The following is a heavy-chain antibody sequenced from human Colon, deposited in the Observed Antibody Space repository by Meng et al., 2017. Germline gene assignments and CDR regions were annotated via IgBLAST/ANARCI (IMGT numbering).Heavy chain of an antibody. CDR3: ARASPSFYGSGSYAFDI. Sequence: GRSLRLSCAASGFTVSSHYRSWVRQAPGKGLEWVSVIDTDGGPHYIGSVRGRFTISRDDSKNTLFLEMNSLRDEDTAVYYCARASPSFYGSGSYAFDIWGQGTMVTV. V-gene: IGHV3-66*01. J-gene: IGHJ3*02. CDR2: IDTDGGP. D-gene: IGHD3-10*01. CDR1: GFTVSSHY.